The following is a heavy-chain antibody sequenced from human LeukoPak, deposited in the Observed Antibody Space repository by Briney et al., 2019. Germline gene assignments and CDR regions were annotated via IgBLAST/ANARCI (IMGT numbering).Heavy chain of an antibody. D-gene: IGHD1-14*01. CDR1: GGSINTYY. J-gene: IGHJ4*02. Sequence: SETLSLTCSVSGGSINTYYLSWIRQTPGKGLEWIGFIYYTGSTNYNPSLKSRVTMSVDTSKSQFSLKPTSVTAADTALYYCARGANRLDSWGRGTLFTVYS. CDR2: IYYTGST. CDR3: ARGANRLDS. V-gene: IGHV4-59*12.